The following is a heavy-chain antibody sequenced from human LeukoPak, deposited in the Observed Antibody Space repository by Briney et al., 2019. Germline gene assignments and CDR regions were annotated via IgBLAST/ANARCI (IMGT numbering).Heavy chain of an antibody. Sequence: ASVKVSCKASGYTFTGYYMHWVRQAPGQGLEWMGWINPNNGGTNYAQKFQGRVTMTRDTSISTAYMELSRLRSDDTAVYYCARGTMVRVPPIDYWGQGTLVTVSS. CDR3: ARGTMVRVPPIDY. CDR1: GYTFTGYY. D-gene: IGHD3-10*01. CDR2: INPNNGGT. J-gene: IGHJ4*02. V-gene: IGHV1-2*02.